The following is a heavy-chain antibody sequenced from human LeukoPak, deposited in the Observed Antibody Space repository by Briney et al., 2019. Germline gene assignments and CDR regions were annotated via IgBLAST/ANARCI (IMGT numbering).Heavy chain of an antibody. Sequence: SVKVSCKASGGTFSTYAISWVRQAPGQGLESMGGIIPIFRTANYAQKFQGRVTITADESTSTAYMELSSLRSEDTAVSCCVRVSRTTMVRGIITFDSWGQGTLVTVSS. CDR1: GGTFSTYA. CDR3: VRVSRTTMVRGIITFDS. J-gene: IGHJ4*02. D-gene: IGHD3-10*01. V-gene: IGHV1-69*13. CDR2: IIPIFRTA.